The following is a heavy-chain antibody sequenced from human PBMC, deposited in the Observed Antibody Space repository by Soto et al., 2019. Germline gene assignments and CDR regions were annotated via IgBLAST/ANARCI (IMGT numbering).Heavy chain of an antibody. J-gene: IGHJ4*02. CDR2: IIPIFGTA. CDR1: GGTFSSYA. CDR3: AGGVLRFLGSRDPQYYFDY. Sequence: SVKVSCKASGGTFSSYAISWVRQAPGQGLEWMGGIIPIFGTANYAQKFQGRVTITADESTSTAYMELSSLRSEDTAVYYCAGGVLRFLGSRDPQYYFDYWGQGTLVTVSS. V-gene: IGHV1-69*13. D-gene: IGHD3-3*01.